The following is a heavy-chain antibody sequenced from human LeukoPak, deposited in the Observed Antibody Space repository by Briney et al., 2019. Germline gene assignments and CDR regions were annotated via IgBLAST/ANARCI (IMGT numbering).Heavy chain of an antibody. CDR1: GFTFSSYA. D-gene: IGHD2-21*02. CDR3: AKGFNVVVTAMDY. V-gene: IGHV3-23*01. Sequence: GGSLRLSCAASGFTFSSYAMSWVRQAPGKGLEWVSAISGSGDSTYYADSVKGRFTISRDNSKNTLYLQMNSLRAEDAAVYYCAKGFNVVVTAMDYWGQGTLVTVSS. CDR2: ISGSGDST. J-gene: IGHJ4*02.